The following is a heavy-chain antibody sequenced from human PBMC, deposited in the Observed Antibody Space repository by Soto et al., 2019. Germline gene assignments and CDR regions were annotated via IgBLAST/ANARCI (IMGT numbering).Heavy chain of an antibody. V-gene: IGHV3-23*01. CDR3: AKDLLGRTWYWYSFDI. D-gene: IGHD1-20*01. J-gene: IGHJ3*02. Sequence: GGSLRLSCAASGFTFSSYAMSWVRQAPGKGLEWVSAISGSGGSTYYADSVKGRFTISRDNSKNTLYLQMNSLRAEDAAVFYCAKDLLGRTWYWYSFDIWGQGTMVTVSS. CDR1: GFTFSSYA. CDR2: ISGSGGST.